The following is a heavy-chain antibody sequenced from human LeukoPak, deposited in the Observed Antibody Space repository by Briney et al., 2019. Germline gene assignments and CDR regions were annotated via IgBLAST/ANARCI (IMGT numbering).Heavy chain of an antibody. CDR1: GFTFSSYW. V-gene: IGHV3-7*01. D-gene: IGHD1-1*01. Sequence: PGGSLRLSCAASGFTFSSYWMSWVRQAPGKGLEWVANIKQDGSEKYYVDSVKGRFTISRDNAKNSLYLQMNSLRAEDTAVYYCASPLYTESNDFDYWGQGTLVTVSS. J-gene: IGHJ4*02. CDR3: ASPLYTESNDFDY. CDR2: IKQDGSEK.